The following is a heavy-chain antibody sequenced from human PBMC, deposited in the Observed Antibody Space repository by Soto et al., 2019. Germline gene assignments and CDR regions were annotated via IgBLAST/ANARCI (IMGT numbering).Heavy chain of an antibody. Sequence: GGSLRLSCVASGFSLANYPMNWVRQTPGKGLEWISYSSPRGDTIYYADSVEGRFTISRDNARNSLSLHMSSLRDEDSALYYCAKGPHTNVGWPYYFESWGQGVQVT. CDR2: SSPRGDTI. V-gene: IGHV3-48*02. CDR3: AKGPHTNVGWPYYFES. D-gene: IGHD6-19*01. J-gene: IGHJ4*02. CDR1: GFSLANYP.